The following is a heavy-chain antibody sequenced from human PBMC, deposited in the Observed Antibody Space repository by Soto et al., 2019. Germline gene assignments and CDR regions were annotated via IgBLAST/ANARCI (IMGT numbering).Heavy chain of an antibody. CDR2: IKQDGRAA. D-gene: IGHD3-22*01. J-gene: IGHJ3*01. CDR3: ARDQLYYNDISGRPLNAFDV. V-gene: IGHV3-7*01. CDR1: GFTFNNYW. Sequence: GGSLRLSCAASGFTFNNYWMSWVRQAPGKGLEWVANIKQDGRAAWYVDSVKGRFTISRDNARKSLYLQMSSLRLEDTAMYYCARDQLYYNDISGRPLNAFDVWGQGTMVTVSS.